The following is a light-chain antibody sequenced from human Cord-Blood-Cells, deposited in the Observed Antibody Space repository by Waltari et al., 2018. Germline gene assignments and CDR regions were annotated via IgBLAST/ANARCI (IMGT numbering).Light chain of an antibody. CDR3: SSYTSSSTYV. V-gene: IGLV2-14*01. CDR2: DVS. Sequence: QSALTQPASVSGSTGQSITIPCPGTSSDAGGYNYVPWYHQHPGKAPKLMIYDVSNRPSGVSNRFSGSKSGNTASLTISGLQAEDEADYYCSSYTSSSTYVFGTGTKVTVL. CDR1: SSDAGGYNY. J-gene: IGLJ1*01.